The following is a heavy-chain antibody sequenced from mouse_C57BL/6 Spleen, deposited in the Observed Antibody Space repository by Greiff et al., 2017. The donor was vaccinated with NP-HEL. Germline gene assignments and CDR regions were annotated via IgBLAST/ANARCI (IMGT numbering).Heavy chain of an antibody. Sequence: DVMLVESGGGLVKPGGSLKLSCAASGFTFSSYTMSWVRQTPEKRLEWVATISGGGGNTYYPDSVKGRCTISRDNAKNTLYLQMSSLRSEDTAVYYCARLVYYDYDGLDYWGQGTTLTVSS. J-gene: IGHJ2*01. CDR2: ISGGGGNT. V-gene: IGHV5-9*01. CDR1: GFTFSSYT. CDR3: ARLVYYDYDGLDY. D-gene: IGHD2-4*01.